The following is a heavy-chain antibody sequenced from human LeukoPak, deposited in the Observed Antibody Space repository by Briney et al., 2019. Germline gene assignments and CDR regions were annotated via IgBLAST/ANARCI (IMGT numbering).Heavy chain of an antibody. CDR1: GFTFDYFG. J-gene: IGHJ4*02. CDR3: ARDLRYFGSGSQPLDY. CDR2: IWYDGDKK. V-gene: IGHV3-33*01. D-gene: IGHD3-10*01. Sequence: GGSLRLSCTTSGFTFDYFGIHWVRQGPGRGLEWVAHIWYDGDKKYYAESVRGRFSLSRDNSKNTVSLQRNSLRVEDTAMYYCARDLRYFGSGSQPLDYWGQGTLVTVSS.